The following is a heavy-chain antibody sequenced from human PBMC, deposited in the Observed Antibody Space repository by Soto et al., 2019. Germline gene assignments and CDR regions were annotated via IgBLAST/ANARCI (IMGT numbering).Heavy chain of an antibody. CDR2: IYHSGST. D-gene: IGHD3-10*01. V-gene: IGHV4-30-2*01. CDR1: GGSISSGGYS. CDR3: ARHVFITMVRGATGTFEYYYGMDV. Sequence: SETLSLTCGVSGGSISSGGYSWSWIRQPPGKGLEWIGYIYHSGSTYYNPSLKSRVTISVDRSKNQFSLKLSSVTAADTAVYYCARHVFITMVRGATGTFEYYYGMDVWGQGTTVPVSS. J-gene: IGHJ6*02.